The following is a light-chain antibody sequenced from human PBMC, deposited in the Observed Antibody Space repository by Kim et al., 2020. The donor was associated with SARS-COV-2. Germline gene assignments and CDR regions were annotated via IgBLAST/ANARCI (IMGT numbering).Light chain of an antibody. CDR3: QQYGNSPYT. CDR2: DAS. V-gene: IGKV3D-20*01. J-gene: IGKJ2*01. CDR1: QSVSSTY. Sequence: PGESATLSAGASQSVSSTYLAWYQQKPGLAPRLLIYDASRRATGIPDRFGGSGSGTDFTLTISRLEPEDFAVYFCQQYGNSPYTFGQGTKLEIK.